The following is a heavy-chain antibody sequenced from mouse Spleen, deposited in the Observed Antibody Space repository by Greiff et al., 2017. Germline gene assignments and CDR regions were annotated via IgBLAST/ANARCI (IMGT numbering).Heavy chain of an antibody. V-gene: IGHV1-55*01. CDR2: IYPGSGST. CDR1: GYTFTSYW. J-gene: IGHJ4*01. CDR3: ARSRSSDAMDY. Sequence: QVQLQQSGAELVKPGASVKMSCKASGYTFTSYWITWVKQRPGQGLEWIGDIYPGSGSTNYNEKFKSKATLTVDTSSSTAYMQLSSLTSEDSAVYYCARSRSSDAMDYWGQGTAVTVSS. D-gene: IGHD1-1*01.